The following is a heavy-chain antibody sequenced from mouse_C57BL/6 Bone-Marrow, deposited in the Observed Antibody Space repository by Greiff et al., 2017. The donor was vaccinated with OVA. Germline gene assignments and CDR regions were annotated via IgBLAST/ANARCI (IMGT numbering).Heavy chain of an antibody. CDR3: ARGNYDWFAY. V-gene: IGHV1-66*01. Sequence: VKLQESGPELVKPGASVKISCKASGYSFTSYYIHWVKQRPGQGLEWIGWIYPGSGNTKYNEKFKGKATLTADTSSSTAYMQLSSLTSEDSAVYYCARGNYDWFAYWGQGTLVTVSA. D-gene: IGHD2-1*01. CDR2: IYPGSGNT. CDR1: GYSFTSYY. J-gene: IGHJ3*01.